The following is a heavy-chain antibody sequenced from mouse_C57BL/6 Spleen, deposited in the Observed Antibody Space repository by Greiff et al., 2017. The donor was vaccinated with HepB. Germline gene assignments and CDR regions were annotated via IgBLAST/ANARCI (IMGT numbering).Heavy chain of an antibody. D-gene: IGHD4-1*01. CDR2: IDPSDSYT. CDR3: ARALNWAYYFDY. V-gene: IGHV1-69*01. CDR1: GYTFTSYW. J-gene: IGHJ2*01. Sequence: QVQLQQPGAELVMPGASVKLSCKASGYTFTSYWMHWVKQRPGQGLEWIGEIDPSDSYTNYNQKFKGKSTLTVDKSSSTAYMQLSSLTSEDSAVYYCARALNWAYYFDYWGQGTTLTVSS.